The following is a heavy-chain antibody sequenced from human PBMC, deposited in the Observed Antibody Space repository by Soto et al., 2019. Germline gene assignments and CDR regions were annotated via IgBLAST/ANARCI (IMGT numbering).Heavy chain of an antibody. D-gene: IGHD3-22*01. CDR2: ISSNGGST. V-gene: IGHV3-64D*06. CDR3: VKGYYYDSSGYYFSAFDI. Sequence: PEGSLRRTCLASGGSRISYTKHWVRQAPGKGLEYVSAISSNGGSTYYADSVKGRFTISRDNSKNTLYLQMSSLRAEDTAVYDCVKGYYYDSSGYYFSAFDIWGQGTMVTVSS. J-gene: IGHJ3*02. CDR1: GGSRISYT.